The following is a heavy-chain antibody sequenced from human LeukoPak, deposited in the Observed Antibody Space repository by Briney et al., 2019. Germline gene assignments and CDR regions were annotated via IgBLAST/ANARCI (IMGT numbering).Heavy chain of an antibody. J-gene: IGHJ4*02. CDR3: AKDGDAYCGGDCYIDY. CDR1: EFIFSNYW. Sequence: GGSLRLSCAASEFIFSNYWMHWVRQAPGKGLVWVSRINSDGSFTSYADSVKGRFTISRDNSKNTLYLQMNSLRAEDTAVYYCAKDGDAYCGGDCYIDYWGQGTLVTVSS. V-gene: IGHV3-74*01. D-gene: IGHD2-21*02. CDR2: INSDGSFT.